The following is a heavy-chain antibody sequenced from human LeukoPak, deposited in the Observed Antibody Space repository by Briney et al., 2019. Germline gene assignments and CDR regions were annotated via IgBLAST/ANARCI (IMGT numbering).Heavy chain of an antibody. V-gene: IGHV3-66*03. Sequence: GGSLRLSCTVSGFTVSSNSMSWVRQAPGKGLEWVSFIYSDNTHYSDSVKGRFTISRDNSKNTLYLQMNSLRAEDTAVYYCAKDSGYSYGDSFDYWGQGTLVTVSS. CDR2: IYSDNT. D-gene: IGHD5-18*01. CDR1: GFTVSSNS. CDR3: AKDSGYSYGDSFDY. J-gene: IGHJ4*02.